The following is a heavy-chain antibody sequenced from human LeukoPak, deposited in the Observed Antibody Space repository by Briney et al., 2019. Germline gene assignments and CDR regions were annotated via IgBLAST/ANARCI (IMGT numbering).Heavy chain of an antibody. Sequence: GGSLRLSCAASGFTFSSYAMHWVRQAPGKGLEWVALISYDGSIKYYADSVKGRFTFSRDNSKNTVCLQMNSLRVEDTAVYYCTRGGSVPATRSFDYWGQGTLVTVSS. V-gene: IGHV3-30-3*01. CDR1: GFTFSSYA. D-gene: IGHD6-19*01. CDR3: TRGGSVPATRSFDY. CDR2: ISYDGSIK. J-gene: IGHJ4*02.